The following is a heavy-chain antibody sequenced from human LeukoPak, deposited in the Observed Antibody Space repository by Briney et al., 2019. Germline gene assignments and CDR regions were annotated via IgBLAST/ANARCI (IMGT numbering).Heavy chain of an antibody. V-gene: IGHV4-59*01. J-gene: IGHJ6*03. D-gene: IGHD4-11*01. CDR3: ARGQVNYDYSKYSQDYYMDV. Sequence: SETLSLTCTVSGGSISSYYWSWIRQPPGKGLEWIGYTYYSGSTNYNPSLKSRVTISVDTSKNQFSLKLSSVTAADTAVYYCARGQVNYDYSKYSQDYYMDVWGKGTTVTVSS. CDR2: TYYSGST. CDR1: GGSISSYY.